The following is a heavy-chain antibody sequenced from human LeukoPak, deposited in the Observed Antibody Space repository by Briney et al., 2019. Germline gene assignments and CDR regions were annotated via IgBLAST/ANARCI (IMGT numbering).Heavy chain of an antibody. J-gene: IGHJ4*02. Sequence: GGSLRLSCAASGFTFSNYAMTWVRQAPGKGLEWVSGISGSGGGTYYTDSVKGRFTITRDNSKNTLYLQMNSLRAEDTAVYYCAKDTLGYCSGGICYNYWGQGTLVTVSS. CDR1: GFTFSNYA. CDR3: AKDTLGYCSGGICYNY. CDR2: ISGSGGGT. V-gene: IGHV3-23*01. D-gene: IGHD2-15*01.